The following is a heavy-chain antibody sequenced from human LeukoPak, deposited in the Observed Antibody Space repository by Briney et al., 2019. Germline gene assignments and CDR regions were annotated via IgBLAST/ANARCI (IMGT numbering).Heavy chain of an antibody. CDR2: INPNSGGT. Sequence: ASVKGSCKASGYTFTGYYMHWVRQAPGQGLEWMGWINPNSGGTNYAQKFQGRVTMTRDTSISTAYMELSRLRSDDTAVYYCARGYSGYDEVGYWGQGTLVTVSS. V-gene: IGHV1-2*02. D-gene: IGHD5-12*01. CDR1: GYTFTGYY. J-gene: IGHJ4*02. CDR3: ARGYSGYDEVGY.